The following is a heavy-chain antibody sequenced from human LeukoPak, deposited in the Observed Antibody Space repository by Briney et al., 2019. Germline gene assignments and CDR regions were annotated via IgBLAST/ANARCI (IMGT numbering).Heavy chain of an antibody. V-gene: IGHV4-39*01. CDR3: ARHATSAGTLFYGSATYYRDWFDP. Sequence: SETLSLTCTVSGGSISSSSYYWGWIRQPPGKGREWIGSIHYTGSTYHNPSLKSRVTISVDTSKSQFSLKLTSVTAADTAVYYCARHATSAGTLFYGSATYYRDWFDPWGQGTLVTVSS. J-gene: IGHJ5*02. CDR1: GGSISSSSYY. D-gene: IGHD3-10*01. CDR2: IHYTGST.